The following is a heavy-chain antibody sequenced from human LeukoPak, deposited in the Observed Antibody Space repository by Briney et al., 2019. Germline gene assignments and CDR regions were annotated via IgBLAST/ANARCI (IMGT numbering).Heavy chain of an antibody. CDR2: IKSKTDGGTT. Sequence: NPGGSLRLSCAASGFTFSNAWMSWVRQAPGKGLEWVGRIKSKTDGGTTDYAAPVKGRFNISRDDSKNTLYLQMNSLKTEDTAVHYCTIDRVGYYGPGSYFADYWGQGTLVTVSS. CDR1: GFTFSNAW. CDR3: TIDRVGYYGPGSYFADY. D-gene: IGHD3-10*01. J-gene: IGHJ4*02. V-gene: IGHV3-15*01.